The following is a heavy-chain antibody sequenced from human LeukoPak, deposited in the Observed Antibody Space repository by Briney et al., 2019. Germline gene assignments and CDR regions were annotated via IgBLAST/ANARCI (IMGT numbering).Heavy chain of an antibody. V-gene: IGHV3-23*01. CDR1: GFTFSSYA. Sequence: PGGSLRLSCAASGFTFSSYAMSWVRQAPGKGLEWVSAISGGGGITYYADSVKGRFTISRDNSKNTLYLQMSSLRAEDTAVYYCAKDTFSESRYGVLDSWGQGTLVTVSS. D-gene: IGHD3-10*01. CDR3: AKDTFSESRYGVLDS. J-gene: IGHJ4*02. CDR2: ISGGGGIT.